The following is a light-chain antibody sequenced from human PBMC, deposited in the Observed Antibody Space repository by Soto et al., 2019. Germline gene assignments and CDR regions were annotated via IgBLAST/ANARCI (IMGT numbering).Light chain of an antibody. Sequence: QAVVTQPASVSGSPGQSITISCTGTSSDAGGYNYVSWYQQNPGKAPKLIIYEVSRRPSGVSSRFSGSKSGNTASLTISGLQAEDEADYYCSSYTSSNTVFGGGTKVTVL. V-gene: IGLV2-14*01. J-gene: IGLJ3*02. CDR2: EVS. CDR1: SSDAGGYNY. CDR3: SSYTSSNTV.